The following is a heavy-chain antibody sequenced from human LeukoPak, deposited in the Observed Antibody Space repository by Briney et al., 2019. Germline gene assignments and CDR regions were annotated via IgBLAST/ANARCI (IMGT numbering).Heavy chain of an antibody. Sequence: PSETLSLTCAVYGGSFSGYYWSWIRQPPGKGLEWIGEINHSGSTNYNPSLKSRVTISVDTSKNQFSLKLRSVTAADTAVYYCARYESYYSHYFDYWGQGTLVTVSS. CDR2: INHSGST. CDR3: ARYESYYSHYFDY. J-gene: IGHJ4*02. V-gene: IGHV4-34*01. D-gene: IGHD1-26*01. CDR1: GGSFSGYY.